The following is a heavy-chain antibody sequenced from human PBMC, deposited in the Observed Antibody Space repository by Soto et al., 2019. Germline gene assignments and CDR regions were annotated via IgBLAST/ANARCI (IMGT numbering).Heavy chain of an antibody. CDR1: GGSISSSSYY. CDR2: IYYSGST. CDR3: ARHPRVTIRSGHYSSDPPRNYHFDY. V-gene: IGHV4-39*01. J-gene: IGHJ4*02. D-gene: IGHD3-22*01. Sequence: SETLSLTCTVSGGSISSSSYYWGWIRQPPGKGLEWIGSIYYSGSTYYNPSLKSRVTISVDTSKNQFSLKLSSVTAADTAVYYCARHPRVTIRSGHYSSDPPRNYHFDYWGQGTLVTVSS.